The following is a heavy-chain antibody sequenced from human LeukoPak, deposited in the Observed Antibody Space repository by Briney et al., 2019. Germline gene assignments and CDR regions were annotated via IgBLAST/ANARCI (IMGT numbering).Heavy chain of an antibody. J-gene: IGHJ4*02. Sequence: GGSLRLFCAASGFTFSDYYMRWIRQAPGKGLEWVSYISSRSSYTNYADPVKGRFTISRDNAKNSLYLQMNSLRAEDTAVYYCARAPIHYDSSGPLDYWGQGTLVPVSS. D-gene: IGHD3-22*01. CDR2: ISSRSSYT. CDR3: ARAPIHYDSSGPLDY. V-gene: IGHV3-11*06. CDR1: GFTFSDYY.